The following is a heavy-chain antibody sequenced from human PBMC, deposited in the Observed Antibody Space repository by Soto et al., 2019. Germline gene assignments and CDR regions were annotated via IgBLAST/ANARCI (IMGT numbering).Heavy chain of an antibody. Sequence: AEAMNSSCQASGYTFSSYWIAWVRQMPGKGLEWVGIIYPGDSETRYSPSLQGQVTISADRSTTTAYLQWSSLKASDSGTYYCARLRVSLPVTQMSSLHNWGRGNLVIVSS. D-gene: IGHD4-17*01. CDR3: ARLRVSLPVTQMSSLHN. J-gene: IGHJ1*01. CDR2: IYPGDSET. CDR1: GYTFSSYW. V-gene: IGHV5-51*01.